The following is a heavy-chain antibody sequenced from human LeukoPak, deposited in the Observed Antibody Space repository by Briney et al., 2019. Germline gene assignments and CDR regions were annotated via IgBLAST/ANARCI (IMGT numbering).Heavy chain of an antibody. Sequence: GGSLRLSCAASGFSFSSYGMHWVRQAPGKGLEWVAFIQYDGRNIYYPDSVKGRFTISRDNSKNTVYLQMNSLRAEDTAVYYCAKDQGGGSGSYLSQWGQGTLVTVSS. J-gene: IGHJ4*02. V-gene: IGHV3-30*02. D-gene: IGHD3-10*01. CDR2: IQYDGRNI. CDR1: GFSFSSYG. CDR3: AKDQGGGSGSYLSQ.